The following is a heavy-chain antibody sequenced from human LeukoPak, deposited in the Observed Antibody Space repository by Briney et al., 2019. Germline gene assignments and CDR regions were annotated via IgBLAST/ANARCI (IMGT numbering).Heavy chain of an antibody. J-gene: IGHJ6*03. Sequence: ASAKVSCKASGGTFSSYAISSVPPAPGQGLEWMGVIIPIFGTANDAQTFQGRVTITTDESTSTAYMGLSSLRSEDTAVYYCARGGPYSGYDYGSWYMDVWGKGTTVTVSS. V-gene: IGHV1-69*05. CDR3: ARGGPYSGYDYGSWYMDV. CDR1: GGTFSSYA. D-gene: IGHD5-12*01. CDR2: IIPIFGTA.